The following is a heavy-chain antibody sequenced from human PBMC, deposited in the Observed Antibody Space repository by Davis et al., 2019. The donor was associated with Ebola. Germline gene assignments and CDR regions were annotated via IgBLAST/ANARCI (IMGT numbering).Heavy chain of an antibody. V-gene: IGHV3-7*01. Sequence: PGGSLRLSCAASGFIFTNYWMSWVRQAPGKGLEWVANINQNGRSKDSVDSVKGRFTISRDNAKNSLYLQMNSLRVEDTATYYCAIHGDAGFGGQGTLVTVS. CDR2: INQNGRSK. CDR3: AIHGDAGF. CDR1: GFIFTNYW. D-gene: IGHD4-17*01. J-gene: IGHJ4*02.